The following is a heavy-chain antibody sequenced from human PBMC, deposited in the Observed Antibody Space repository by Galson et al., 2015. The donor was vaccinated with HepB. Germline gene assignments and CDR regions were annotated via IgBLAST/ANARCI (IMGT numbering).Heavy chain of an antibody. CDR2: IRDIGGST. V-gene: IGHV3-23*01. D-gene: IGHD6-19*01. Sequence: SLRLSCAASGFTFSNYAMSWVRQAPGKGLEWVSSIRDIGGSTYYADSVKGRFTISRDNSDNTLHLQMNSLRAEDTAIYYCAKGDRVAGYLFEFWGQGTLVTVSS. CDR3: AKGDRVAGYLFEF. J-gene: IGHJ4*02. CDR1: GFTFSNYA.